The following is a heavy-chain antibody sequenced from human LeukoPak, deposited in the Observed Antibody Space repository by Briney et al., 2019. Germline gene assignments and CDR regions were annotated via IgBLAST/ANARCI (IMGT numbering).Heavy chain of an antibody. CDR2: IYSSGST. D-gene: IGHD6-13*01. CDR1: GGSISSYY. CDR3: ARVVSSSWYPDY. J-gene: IGHJ4*02. V-gene: IGHV4-59*08. Sequence: SETLSLTCTVSGGSISSYYWSWIRQPPGKGMEWIGYIYSSGSTDYNPSLKSRVTISVDTSKNHFSLKLSSVTAADTAVYYCARVVSSSWYPDYWGQGTLVTVSS.